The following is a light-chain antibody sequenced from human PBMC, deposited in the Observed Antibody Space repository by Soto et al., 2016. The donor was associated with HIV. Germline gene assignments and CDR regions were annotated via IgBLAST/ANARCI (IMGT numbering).Light chain of an antibody. Sequence: DIQMTQSPSSLSASVGDRVTITCRASQSISSYLNWYQQKPGKAPTLLIYAASSLQSGVPSRFSGSGSGTDFTLTISSLQPEDFAIYYCQQSYSTPQTFGQGTRLEIK. CDR1: QSISSY. CDR2: AAS. J-gene: IGKJ5*01. V-gene: IGKV1-39*01. CDR3: QQSYSTPQT.